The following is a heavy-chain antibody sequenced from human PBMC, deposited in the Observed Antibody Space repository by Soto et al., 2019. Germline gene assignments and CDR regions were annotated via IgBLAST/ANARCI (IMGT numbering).Heavy chain of an antibody. V-gene: IGHV4-4*02. Sequence: QVQLQESGPGLVKPSGTLSLTCAVSGGYISSSNWWSWVRQPPGKGLEWIGEIYHSGSTNYNPSLKSRCTISVDESKNQFSLKLSAVTAADTAAYYCAPEGAAGYYGMDVWSQGTTFTVSS. CDR3: APEGAAGYYGMDV. CDR2: IYHSGST. J-gene: IGHJ6*02. CDR1: GGYISSSNW. D-gene: IGHD1-26*01.